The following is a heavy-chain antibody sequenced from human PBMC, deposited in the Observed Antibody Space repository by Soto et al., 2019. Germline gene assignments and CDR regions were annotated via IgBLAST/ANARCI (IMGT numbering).Heavy chain of an antibody. CDR1: GGSFSGYY. V-gene: IGHV4-34*01. J-gene: IGHJ6*02. Sequence: SETLSLTCAVYGGSFSGYYWSWIRQPPGKGLEWIGEINHSGSTNYNPSLKSRVTISVDTSKNQFSLKLSSVTAADTTVYYCASIAARPLYYYYYGMDVWGQGTTVTVSS. CDR3: ASIAARPLYYYYYGMDV. CDR2: INHSGST. D-gene: IGHD6-6*01.